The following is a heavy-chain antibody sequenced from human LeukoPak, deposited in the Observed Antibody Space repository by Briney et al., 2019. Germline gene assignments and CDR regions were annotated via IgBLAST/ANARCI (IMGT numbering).Heavy chain of an antibody. CDR1: GFTFSSYW. CDR2: INTDGSSA. J-gene: IGHJ4*02. D-gene: IGHD5-24*01. Sequence: TGGSLRLSCAASGFTFSSYWMHWVRQAPGQGLVWVSLINTDGSSATYADSVKGRFTISRDNARNTLYLQMNSLRAEDTAVYYCTRQMPAIRYFDFWGQGTLVTVSS. V-gene: IGHV3-74*01. CDR3: TRQMPAIRYFDF.